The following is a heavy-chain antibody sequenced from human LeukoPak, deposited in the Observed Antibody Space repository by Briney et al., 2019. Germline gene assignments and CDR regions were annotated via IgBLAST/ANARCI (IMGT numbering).Heavy chain of an antibody. CDR1: GGSFSGYY. V-gene: IGHV4-34*01. D-gene: IGHD1-26*01. J-gene: IGHJ4*02. CDR3: ARAKGGSYPFDY. Sequence: PSETLSLTCAVYGGSFSGYYWSWIRQPPGKGLEWIGEINHSGSTNYNPSLKSRVTISVDTSKNQFSLKLSSVTAADTAVYYCARAKGGSYPFDYWGQGTLVTVSS. CDR2: INHSGST.